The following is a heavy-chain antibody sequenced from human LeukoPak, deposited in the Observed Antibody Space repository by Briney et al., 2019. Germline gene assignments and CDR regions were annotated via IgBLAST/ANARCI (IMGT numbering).Heavy chain of an antibody. Sequence: GGSLRLSCAASGFTFSSYDTHWVRQATGKGLEWVSAIGTAGDTYYPGSVKGRFTISRENAKNSLYLQMNSLRAGDTAVYYCARTYSSGWYDYWGQGTLVTVSS. J-gene: IGHJ4*02. D-gene: IGHD6-19*01. CDR1: GFTFSSYD. CDR3: ARTYSSGWYDY. V-gene: IGHV3-13*01. CDR2: IGTAGDT.